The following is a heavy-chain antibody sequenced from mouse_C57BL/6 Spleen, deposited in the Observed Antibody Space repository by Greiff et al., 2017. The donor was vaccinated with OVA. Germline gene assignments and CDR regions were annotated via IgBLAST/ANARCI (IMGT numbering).Heavy chain of an antibody. V-gene: IGHV5-17*01. Sequence: EVKVVESGGGLVKPGGSLKLSCAASGFTFSDYGMHWVRQAPEKGLEWVAYISSGSSTIYYADTVKGRFTISRDNAKNTLFLQMTSLRSEDTAMYYCARPVTTYYAMDYWGQGTSVTVSS. CDR2: ISSGSSTI. CDR3: ARPVTTYYAMDY. J-gene: IGHJ4*01. D-gene: IGHD1-1*01. CDR1: GFTFSDYG.